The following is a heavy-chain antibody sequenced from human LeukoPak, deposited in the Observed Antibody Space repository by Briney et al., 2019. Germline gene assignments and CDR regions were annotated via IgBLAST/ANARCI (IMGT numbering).Heavy chain of an antibody. Sequence: ASVKVSCKASGYTFTSYDINWVRQATGQGLEWMGWMNPNSGNTGYAQKFQGRVTMTRNTSISTAYMELSSLRSEDTAVYYCARGRPRYCYGFWNYWGQGTLVTVSS. J-gene: IGHJ4*02. D-gene: IGHD5-18*01. V-gene: IGHV1-8*01. CDR2: MNPNSGNT. CDR3: ARGRPRYCYGFWNY. CDR1: GYTFTSYD.